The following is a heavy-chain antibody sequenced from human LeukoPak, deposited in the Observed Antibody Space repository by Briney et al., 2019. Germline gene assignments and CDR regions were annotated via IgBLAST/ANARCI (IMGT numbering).Heavy chain of an antibody. J-gene: IGHJ4*02. Sequence: PGGCLRPSFSASGSTVSSYTMNWVRQAPGKGLEWVSSITSSSSYIYYTDSAKGRFTISRDNAKHSLFLQMNSLRAEDTAVYYCARGLSGTLTVRLWGEGTLVAVSS. V-gene: IGHV3-21*01. CDR1: GSTVSSYT. D-gene: IGHD3-9*01. CDR2: ITSSSSYI. CDR3: ARGLSGTLTVRL.